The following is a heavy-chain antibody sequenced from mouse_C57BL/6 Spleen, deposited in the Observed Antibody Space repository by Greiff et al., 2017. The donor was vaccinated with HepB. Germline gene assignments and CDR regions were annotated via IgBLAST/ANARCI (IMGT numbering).Heavy chain of an antibody. CDR3: TTGHYCGSSPYWYFDV. CDR1: GFNIKDDY. J-gene: IGHJ1*03. V-gene: IGHV14-4*01. CDR2: IDPENGET. Sequence: EVQLQQSGAELVRPGASVKLSCTASGFNIKDDYMHWVKQRPEQGLERIGWIDPENGETEYASKFQGKATITTDTSSNTAYLQLSSLTSEDTAAYYCTTGHYCGSSPYWYFDVWGTRTTVTVSS. D-gene: IGHD1-1*01.